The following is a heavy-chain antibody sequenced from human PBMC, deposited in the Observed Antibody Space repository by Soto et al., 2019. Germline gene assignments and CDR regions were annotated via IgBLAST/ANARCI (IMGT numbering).Heavy chain of an antibody. CDR2: FDPEDGET. J-gene: IGHJ3*02. CDR1: GYTLTELS. V-gene: IGHV1-24*01. Sequence: QVQLVQSGAEVKKPGASVKVSCKVSGYTLTELSMHWVRQAPGKGLEWMGGFDPEDGETIYAQKFQGRVTMTEDTSTETAYMELSSLSSEDTAVYYCATDGTSFGEGSFDAFDIWGQGTMVTVSS. D-gene: IGHD3-10*01. CDR3: ATDGTSFGEGSFDAFDI.